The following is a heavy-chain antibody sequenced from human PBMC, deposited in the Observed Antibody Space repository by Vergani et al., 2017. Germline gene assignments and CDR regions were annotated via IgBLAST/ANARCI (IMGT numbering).Heavy chain of an antibody. J-gene: IGHJ3*02. D-gene: IGHD3-10*01. V-gene: IGHV4-59*01. CDR2: IYYSGST. CDR1: GGSISSYY. Sequence: QVQLQESGPGLVKPSETLSLTCTVSGGSISSYYWSWIRQPPGKGLEWIGYIYYSGSTNYNPSLKSRVTISVDTSKNQFSLKLSSVTAADTAVYYCAGVEVAGGAFDIWGQGTMVTVSS. CDR3: AGVEVAGGAFDI.